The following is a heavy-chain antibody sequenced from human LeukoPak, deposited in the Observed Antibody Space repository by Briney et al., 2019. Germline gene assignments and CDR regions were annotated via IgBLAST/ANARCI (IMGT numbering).Heavy chain of an antibody. CDR2: IYYSGST. Sequence: SETLSLTCTDSGDSISSYYWSWIRQPPGKGLEWIGYIYYSGSTNYNPSLKSRVTISVDTSKNQFSLKLSSVTAADTAVYYCARTVWYYFDYWGQRTLVTVSS. V-gene: IGHV4-59*01. J-gene: IGHJ4*02. D-gene: IGHD3-16*01. CDR3: ARTVWYYFDY. CDR1: GDSISSYY.